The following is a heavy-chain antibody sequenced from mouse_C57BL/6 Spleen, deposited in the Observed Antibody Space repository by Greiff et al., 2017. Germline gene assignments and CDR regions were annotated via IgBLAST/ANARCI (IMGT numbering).Heavy chain of an antibody. V-gene: IGHV1-26*01. CDR3: SRRTTVVATYWYFDV. CDR2: LNPNNGGT. Sequence: EVQLQQSGPELVKPGASVKISCKASGYTFTDYYMTWVKQSHGKSLEWIGDLNPNNGGTSYNQKFKGKATLTVDKSSSTAYMELGSLTSEDSAVYYCSRRTTVVATYWYFDVWGKGTTVTVSS. D-gene: IGHD1-1*01. J-gene: IGHJ1*03. CDR1: GYTFTDYY.